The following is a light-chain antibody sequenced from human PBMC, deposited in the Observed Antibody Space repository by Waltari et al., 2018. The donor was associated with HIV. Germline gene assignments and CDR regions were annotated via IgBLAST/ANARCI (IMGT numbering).Light chain of an antibody. Sequence: QSTLTQPRSVSGSPGQSVTISCTGTSSDVGRYDYVSWYQQHPGKAPKLIIYDVTTRPSVVPDRVSGSKSGNTASLTSSGLQAGDESDFYCCSYAGGYTLVFGGGTKLTVL. J-gene: IGLJ2*01. CDR2: DVT. CDR1: SSDVGRYDY. V-gene: IGLV2-11*01. CDR3: CSYAGGYTLV.